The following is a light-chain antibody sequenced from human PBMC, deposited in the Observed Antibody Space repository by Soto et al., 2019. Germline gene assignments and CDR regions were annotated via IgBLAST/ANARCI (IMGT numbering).Light chain of an antibody. CDR1: QTISTY. CDR3: QQSLGIPYT. Sequence: DIQMTQSPSALSASVGDRVTITCRASQTISTYLNWYQQKPGKAPKLLIYAASTLQSGVPSRFSGSGSGTDFTLTISSLQPEDFATYYCQQSLGIPYTFCQGTRLEIK. V-gene: IGKV1-39*01. J-gene: IGKJ2*01. CDR2: AAS.